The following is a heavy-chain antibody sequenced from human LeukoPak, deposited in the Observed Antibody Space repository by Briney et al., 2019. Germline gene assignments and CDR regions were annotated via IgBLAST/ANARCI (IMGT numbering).Heavy chain of an antibody. CDR3: AKCTTENTHYPIDY. CDR2: ISGSGGST. J-gene: IGHJ4*02. Sequence: GGSLRLSCAASGFTFSSYAMTWVRQAPGKGLEWVSAISGSGGSTYYADSVKGRFTISRDNSKNTLYLQMNSPRAEDTAVYYCAKCTTENTHYPIDYWGQGTLVTVSS. D-gene: IGHD4-17*01. CDR1: GFTFSSYA. V-gene: IGHV3-23*01.